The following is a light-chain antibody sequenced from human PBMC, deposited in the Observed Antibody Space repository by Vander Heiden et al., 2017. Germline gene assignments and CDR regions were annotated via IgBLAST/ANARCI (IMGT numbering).Light chain of an antibody. Sequence: DIVMTQSPDSLAVSLGGRATISCRSSQSLFFDSNKGNFLTWYQQKPGQPPKLLIYRASTREYGVPDRFSGSGSGTDFTLTISSLQAEDVAIYSCQQFYSPPYTFGQGTRLEI. V-gene: IGKV4-1*01. J-gene: IGKJ2*01. CDR3: QQFYSPPYT. CDR2: RAS. CDR1: QSLFFDSNKGNF.